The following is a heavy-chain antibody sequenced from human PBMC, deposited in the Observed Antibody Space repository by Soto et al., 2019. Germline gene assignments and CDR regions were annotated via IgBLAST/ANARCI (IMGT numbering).Heavy chain of an antibody. Sequence: QVQLVESGGGVVQPGRSLRLSCAASGFTFSNYGMHWVRQAPGKGLEWVAVISYDGSNKYYADSVKGRFSISRDNSKNKLYLQMNSLRAEDTAVYYCAKDSSRWQRGPYFFDYWGQGTLVTVSS. V-gene: IGHV3-30*18. D-gene: IGHD6-13*01. CDR1: GFTFSNYG. J-gene: IGHJ4*02. CDR3: AKDSSRWQRGPYFFDY. CDR2: ISYDGSNK.